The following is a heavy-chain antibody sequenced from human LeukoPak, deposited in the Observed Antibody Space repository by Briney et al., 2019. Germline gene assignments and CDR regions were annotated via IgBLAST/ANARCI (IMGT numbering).Heavy chain of an antibody. Sequence: GGSPRLSCAASGFTFSNYHMNWVRQAPGKGLEWVSSISSGSSFIYYADSVKGRFTISRDNAKNSLHLQMNSLRAEDTAVYYCARVFGSGWMYFDFWGQGTLVTVSS. V-gene: IGHV3-21*01. CDR3: ARVFGSGWMYFDF. CDR2: ISSGSSFI. CDR1: GFTFSNYH. D-gene: IGHD6-19*01. J-gene: IGHJ4*02.